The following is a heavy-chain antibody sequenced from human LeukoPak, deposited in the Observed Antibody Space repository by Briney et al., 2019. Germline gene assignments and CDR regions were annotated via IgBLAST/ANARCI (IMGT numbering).Heavy chain of an antibody. J-gene: IGHJ6*03. CDR3: ARDHGRGDYGIYYCYYMDV. V-gene: IGHV3-48*01. CDR1: GFTFSSYS. D-gene: IGHD4-17*01. CDR2: ISSSSSTI. Sequence: GGSLRLSCAASGFTFSSYSMNWVRQAPGKGLEWVPYISSSSSTIYYADSVKGRFTISRDNAKNSLYLQMNSLRAEDTAVYYCARDHGRGDYGIYYCYYMDVWGKGTTVTVSS.